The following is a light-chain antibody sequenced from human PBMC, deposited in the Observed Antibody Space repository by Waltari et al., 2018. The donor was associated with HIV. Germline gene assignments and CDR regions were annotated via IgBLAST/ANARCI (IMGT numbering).Light chain of an antibody. Sequence: FMLTQPRSVSESPGKTLAISCTRSSGSIASNYVRWYQQRPGRPPPTVIYEGSQRPSGVTDRFSGAIDSSSNSASRTMSGLETEDEADDYCQSYDGSIRYVFGTGTTVTVL. J-gene: IGLJ1*01. CDR3: QSYDGSIRYV. CDR1: SGSIASNY. CDR2: EGS. V-gene: IGLV6-57*01.